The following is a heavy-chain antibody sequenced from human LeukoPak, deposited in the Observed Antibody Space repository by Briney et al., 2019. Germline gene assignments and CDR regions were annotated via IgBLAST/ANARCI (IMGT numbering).Heavy chain of an antibody. CDR1: SGSISSGDYY. CDR3: AGVGNGGYGGFDY. V-gene: IGHV4-30-4*01. J-gene: IGHJ4*02. Sequence: SETLSLTCTVSSGSISSGDYYWRWIRQPPGKGLEWIGYISSSGTTYYNPSLRSRITISVASSKSQFSLNLSSVTASDTAVYYCAGVGNGGYGGFDYWGQGTLVTVSS. CDR2: ISSSGTT. D-gene: IGHD5-12*01.